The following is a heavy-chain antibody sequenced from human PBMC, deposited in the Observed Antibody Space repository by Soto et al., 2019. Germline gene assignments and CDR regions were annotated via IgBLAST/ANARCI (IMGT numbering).Heavy chain of an antibody. Sequence: EVQLLESGGGLVQPGGSLRLSCVASSGFTFTYYSMSWVRQAPGKGLEWGAHISGRCDTTYYADSVKGRFTISRDNFKSTLYLQMNSLRADDTAVYYCVDPVPAATHYDYYDMDVWGQGTTVTVSS. J-gene: IGHJ6*02. CDR1: GFTFTYYS. D-gene: IGHD2-2*01. CDR2: ISGRCDTT. CDR3: VDPVPAATHYDYYDMDV. V-gene: IGHV3-23*01.